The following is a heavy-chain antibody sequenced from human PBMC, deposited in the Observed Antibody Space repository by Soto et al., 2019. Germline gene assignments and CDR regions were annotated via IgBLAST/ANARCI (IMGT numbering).Heavy chain of an antibody. Sequence: SETLSLTCAVSGGSISSGGYSWSWIRQPPGKGLEWIGYIYHSGSTYYNPSLKSRVTISVDRSKNQFSLKLSSVTAADTAVYYCARGRRDWNQGGYYYYYGMDVWGQGTTVTVSS. J-gene: IGHJ6*02. CDR2: IYHSGST. V-gene: IGHV4-30-2*01. D-gene: IGHD1-1*01. CDR3: ARGRRDWNQGGYYYYYGMDV. CDR1: GGSISSGGYS.